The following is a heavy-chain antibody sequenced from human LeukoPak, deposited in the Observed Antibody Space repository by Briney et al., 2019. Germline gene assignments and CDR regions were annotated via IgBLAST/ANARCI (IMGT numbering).Heavy chain of an antibody. CDR2: MNPNSGDT. J-gene: IGHJ4*02. Sequence: ASVKVSCKASGYTFTSYDINWVRQATGQRLEWMGWMNPNSGDTNYAQKFQGRVTMTRDTSISTAYMELSRLRSVDTAVYYCARGPHGRIYDILTGFDYWGQGTLVTVSS. CDR1: GYTFTSYD. D-gene: IGHD3-9*01. CDR3: ARGPHGRIYDILTGFDY. V-gene: IGHV1-2*02.